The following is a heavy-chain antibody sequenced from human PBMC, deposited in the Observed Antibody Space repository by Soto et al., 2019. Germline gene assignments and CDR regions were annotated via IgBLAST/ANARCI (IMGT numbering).Heavy chain of an antibody. J-gene: IGHJ6*02. Sequence: GASVKVSCKASGYTFTGYYINWVRQAPGQGLEWMGWINPKSGDTNYAQTFQGWVTMTRDTSISTAYMELSRLRSDDTAVYYCARDRTYSGHDYYYYYGMDVWGQGTTVTVSS. CDR2: INPKSGDT. D-gene: IGHD5-12*01. CDR1: GYTFTGYY. V-gene: IGHV1-2*04. CDR3: ARDRTYSGHDYYYYYGMDV.